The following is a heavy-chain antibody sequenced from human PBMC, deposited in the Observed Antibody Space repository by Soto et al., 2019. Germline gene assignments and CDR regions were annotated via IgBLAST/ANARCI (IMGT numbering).Heavy chain of an antibody. V-gene: IGHV1-46*01. J-gene: IGHJ6*02. Sequence: GASVKVSCKASGYTFTSYYMYWVRQAPGQGLEWMGIINPSGGSTSYAQKFQGRVTMTRDTSTSTVYMELSSLRSEDTAVYYCARDREFIMPKTYYYYGMDVWGQGTTVTVS. CDR2: INPSGGST. CDR3: ARDREFIMPKTYYYYGMDV. D-gene: IGHD3-10*01. CDR1: GYTFTSYY.